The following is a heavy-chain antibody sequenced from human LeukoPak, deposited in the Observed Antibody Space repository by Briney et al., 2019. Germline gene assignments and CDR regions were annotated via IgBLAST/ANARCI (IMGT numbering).Heavy chain of an antibody. CDR3: ARVGLGVGSGRKASGFDP. CDR1: GFTFSSYW. CDR2: IKEDGSEK. Sequence: GGSLRLSCAASGFTFSSYWMNWVRQAPGQGLEWVANIKEDGSEKDYVDYVKGRFTISRDNAKNSLYLQMNSLRAEDTAVYYCARVGLGVGSGRKASGFDPWGQGTLVTVSS. V-gene: IGHV3-7*01. J-gene: IGHJ5*02. D-gene: IGHD3-10*01.